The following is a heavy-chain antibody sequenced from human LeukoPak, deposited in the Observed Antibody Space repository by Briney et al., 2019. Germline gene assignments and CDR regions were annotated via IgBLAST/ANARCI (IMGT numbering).Heavy chain of an antibody. CDR3: ARDSPYSDYLIGGAFNI. V-gene: IGHV3-53*01. D-gene: IGHD4-11*01. J-gene: IGHJ3*02. CDR1: GFTVSSNY. Sequence: GGSLRLSCIPSGFTVSSNYMSWVRQAPGKGLEWVSVIYSDGTTYYADSVKGRFTISRDNSKNTLYLQMNSLRAEDTAVYYCARDSPYSDYLIGGAFNIWGQGTMVTVSS. CDR2: IYSDGTT.